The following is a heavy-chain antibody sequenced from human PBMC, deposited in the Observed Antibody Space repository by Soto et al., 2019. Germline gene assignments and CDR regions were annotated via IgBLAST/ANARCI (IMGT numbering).Heavy chain of an antibody. CDR3: KKRSHGNIAEY. J-gene: IGHJ4*02. D-gene: IGHD2-15*01. Sequence: QLQLQESGPGLVKPSETLSLICTISGASITSSSYYWGWIRQPPGKGLEWIGTINHSGSSSYNPSLKSRVTVSADTSKQQSAPKLSSVTAADTAVYYCKKRSHGNIAEYWGQGILVTVSS. CDR1: GASITSSSYY. CDR2: INHSGSS. V-gene: IGHV4-39*01.